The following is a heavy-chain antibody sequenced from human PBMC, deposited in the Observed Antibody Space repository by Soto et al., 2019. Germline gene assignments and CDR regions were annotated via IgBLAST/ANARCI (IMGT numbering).Heavy chain of an antibody. CDR2: IIATLDLT. CDR1: GGTFNSYT. V-gene: IGHV1-69*08. CDR3: ATEIGAQTAFDN. J-gene: IGHJ3*02. Sequence: QVQLVQSGPELKKPWSSVRVSCRASGGTFNSYTITWVRQSPGQGLEWLGRIIATLDLTNSAQNFQGRVTITADKSTSTAYMELTSLRSEDTAVYYCATEIGAQTAFDNWGQGTVGTVSS.